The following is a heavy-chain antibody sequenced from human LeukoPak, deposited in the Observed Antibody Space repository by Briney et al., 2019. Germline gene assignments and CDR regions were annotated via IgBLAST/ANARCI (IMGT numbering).Heavy chain of an antibody. D-gene: IGHD3-3*01. CDR2: IYSGGST. Sequence: GGSLRLSCAASGFTVSSNYMSWVRQAPGKGLEWVSVIYSGGSTYYADSVKGRFTISRDNSKNTLYLQMNSLRAEDTAVYYCAKLTYDGQTNYWGQGTLVTVSS. CDR3: AKLTYDGQTNY. J-gene: IGHJ4*02. V-gene: IGHV3-66*04. CDR1: GFTVSSNY.